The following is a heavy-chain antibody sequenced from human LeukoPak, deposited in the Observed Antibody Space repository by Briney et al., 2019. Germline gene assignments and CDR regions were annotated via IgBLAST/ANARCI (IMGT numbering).Heavy chain of an antibody. CDR3: ARHLRYGGNVNFDY. CDR2: ISHSRGT. D-gene: IGHD4-23*01. Sequence: SETLSLTCTVSGDSITGYWLSWIRQPPGKGLEWISHISHSRGTNYSPALKGRRTILVGTSNNQFPLTLISVTAADTAVYFCARHLRYGGNVNFDYWGQGPLVTVSP. V-gene: IGHV4-59*08. CDR1: GDSITGYW. J-gene: IGHJ4*02.